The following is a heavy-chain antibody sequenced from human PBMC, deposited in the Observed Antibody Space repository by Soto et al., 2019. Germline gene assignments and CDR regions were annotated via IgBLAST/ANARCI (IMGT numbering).Heavy chain of an antibody. Sequence: SETLSLTCTVSGGSINTFYWSWVRQPAGKGLEWIGRIFSSGSTSFNPSLESRVAMSVGTSKNHFSLNLSSVTAADMAVYYCAREGSYSAYNFAHGIQLWSFDFWGQGALVTDSS. CDR1: GGSINTFY. V-gene: IGHV4-4*07. D-gene: IGHD5-12*01. CDR2: IFSSGST. CDR3: AREGSYSAYNFAHGIQLWSFDF. J-gene: IGHJ4*02.